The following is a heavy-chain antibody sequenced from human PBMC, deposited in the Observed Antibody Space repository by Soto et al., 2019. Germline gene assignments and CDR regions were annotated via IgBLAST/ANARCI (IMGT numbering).Heavy chain of an antibody. D-gene: IGHD5-18*01. J-gene: IGHJ4*02. V-gene: IGHV4-61*03. CDR2: ISATGST. CDR3: ARDIRGYSRAFDY. Sequence: TLSLTCTVSGDSVGSASYYWTWIRQPPGEGLEWIGYISATGSTNYNPSLKSRLTISVDTSKNHFSLRLSSVTAADTAVYYCARDIRGYSRAFDYWGQGTLVTSPQ. CDR1: GDSVGSASYY.